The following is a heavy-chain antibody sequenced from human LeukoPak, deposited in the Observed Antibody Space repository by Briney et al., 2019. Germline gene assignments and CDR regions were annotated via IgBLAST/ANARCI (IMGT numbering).Heavy chain of an antibody. CDR1: GFTFSSYS. CDR2: TTGSGTDI. CDR3: AREQDYGFTY. Sequence: GGSLRLSCAASGFTFSSYSMNWVRQAPGKGPEWISWTTGSGTDIIYADSVKGRFTISRDNAKNSLYLQMNSLRAEDTAMYYCAREQDYGFTYWGQGTLVTVSS. V-gene: IGHV3-48*01. D-gene: IGHD4-17*01. J-gene: IGHJ4*02.